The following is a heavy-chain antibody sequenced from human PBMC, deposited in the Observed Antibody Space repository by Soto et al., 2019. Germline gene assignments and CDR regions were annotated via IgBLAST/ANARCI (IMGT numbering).Heavy chain of an antibody. V-gene: IGHV1-18*01. CDR1: GYTPTNYD. Sequence: QVPLVQSGPEVKKPGASVKVSCKTSGYTPTNYDIGWVRQAPGQGLEYMGWISAYNGNTNYARKLQARVTLTTDTSTRTAYMELRSLQSDDTAIYYCARGLYRRGTYYAFDNWGQGTLVTVSS. J-gene: IGHJ4*02. D-gene: IGHD1-26*01. CDR3: ARGLYRRGTYYAFDN. CDR2: ISAYNGNT.